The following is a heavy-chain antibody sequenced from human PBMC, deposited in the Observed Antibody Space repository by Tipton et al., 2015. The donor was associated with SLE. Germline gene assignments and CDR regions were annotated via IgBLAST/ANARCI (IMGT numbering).Heavy chain of an antibody. CDR3: AREKGSSYYYGMDV. Sequence: TLSLTCAVYGGSVSGHYWSWIRQPPGKGPEWIGEINHSGRTNYNPSLKSRVTISVDTSKNQFSLKLSSVTAADTAVYYCAREKGSSYYYGMDVWGQGTTVTVSS. CDR2: INHSGRT. J-gene: IGHJ6*02. D-gene: IGHD2-2*01. V-gene: IGHV4-34*01. CDR1: GGSVSGHY.